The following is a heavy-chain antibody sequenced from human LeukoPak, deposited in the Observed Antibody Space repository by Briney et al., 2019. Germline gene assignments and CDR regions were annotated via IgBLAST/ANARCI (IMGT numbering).Heavy chain of an antibody. CDR1: GGSISSSSYY. D-gene: IGHD3-22*01. CDR3: VRHVGRGDYYDSSGY. V-gene: IGHV4-39*01. Sequence: SETLSLTCTVSGGSISSSSYYWGWIRQPPGKGLVWIGGIYYSGSTYYNSSLKSLVTISVDTSKDQFSLKLSSVTAADTAVYYCVRHVGRGDYYDSSGYWGQGTLVTVSS. J-gene: IGHJ4*02. CDR2: IYYSGST.